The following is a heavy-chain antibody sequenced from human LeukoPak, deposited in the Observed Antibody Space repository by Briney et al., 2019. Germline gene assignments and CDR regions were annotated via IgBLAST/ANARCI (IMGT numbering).Heavy chain of an antibody. CDR2: INHSGST. V-gene: IGHV4-34*01. J-gene: IGHJ4*02. D-gene: IGHD3-22*01. CDR1: GGSFSGYY. Sequence: PSETLSLTCAVYGGSFSGYYWSWIRQPPGKGLEWIGEINHSGSTSYNPSLKSRVTISVDTSKNQFSLKLSSVTAADTAVYYCARESYYYDSSGSLDYWGQGTLVTVSS. CDR3: ARESYYYDSSGSLDY.